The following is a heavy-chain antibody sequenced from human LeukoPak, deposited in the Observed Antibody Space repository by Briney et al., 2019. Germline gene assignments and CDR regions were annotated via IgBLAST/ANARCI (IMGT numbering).Heavy chain of an antibody. CDR1: GASISNYY. V-gene: IGHV4-59*01. Sequence: KPSETLSLTCTVSGASISNYYWSWSRQPPGKGLEWIGYIHYTGSAHYNPSLMSRVTISVDTSKIQFSLRLTSVTAADTAVYYCTRGPGAAPVWGQGTLVTVSS. D-gene: IGHD7-27*01. J-gene: IGHJ4*02. CDR2: IHYTGSA. CDR3: TRGPGAAPV.